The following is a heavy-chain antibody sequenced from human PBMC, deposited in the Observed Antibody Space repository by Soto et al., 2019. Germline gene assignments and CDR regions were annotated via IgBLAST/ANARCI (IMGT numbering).Heavy chain of an antibody. CDR1: GFTFSSYG. Sequence: SLRLSCASSGFTFSSYGMRWVRQAPGKGLEWVAVISYDGSNKYYADSVKGRFTISRDNSKNTLYLQMNSLGAEDTAVYYCARSPYSVSYLAYFDYWGQGTLVTVSS. CDR3: ARSPYSVSYLAYFDY. J-gene: IGHJ4*02. CDR2: ISYDGSNK. D-gene: IGHD1-26*01. V-gene: IGHV3-30*03.